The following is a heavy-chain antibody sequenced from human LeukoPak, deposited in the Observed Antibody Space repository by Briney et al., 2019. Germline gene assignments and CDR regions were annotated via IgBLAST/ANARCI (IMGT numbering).Heavy chain of an antibody. CDR2: LYHSGSP. Sequence: SETLSLTCTVSGASIRHYYWSWIRQPPGKGLEWIGNLYHSGSPNYNPSLKSRVTISIDTAKNQFSLRLRSVTAADTAVYYCATLTATTYPYYFDFWGQATLVTVSS. CDR3: ATLTATTYPYYFDF. D-gene: IGHD1-20*01. CDR1: GASIRHYY. J-gene: IGHJ4*02. V-gene: IGHV4-59*01.